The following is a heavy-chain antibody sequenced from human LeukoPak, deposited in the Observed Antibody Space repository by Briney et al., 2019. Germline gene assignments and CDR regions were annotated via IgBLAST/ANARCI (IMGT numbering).Heavy chain of an antibody. CDR1: GFTFSSNA. D-gene: IGHD3-22*01. CDR3: AKAYGTNGYYQLPIDF. J-gene: IGHJ4*02. V-gene: IGHV3-23*01. Sequence: GGSLRLSCAASGFTFSSNAMTWVRQAPGKGLECVSAITAGGDTPYYADSVRGRFTISRDNSRNTLCLQLNNLRAEDTAIYYCAKAYGTNGYYQLPIDFWGQGTLVTVSS. CDR2: ITAGGDTP.